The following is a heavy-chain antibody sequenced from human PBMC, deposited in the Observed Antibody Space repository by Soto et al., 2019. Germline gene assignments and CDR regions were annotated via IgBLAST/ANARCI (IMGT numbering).Heavy chain of an antibody. J-gene: IGHJ1*01. CDR2: TSYDGSDK. CDR3: AQWGTTGGLYV. V-gene: IGHV3-30*19. CDR1: GFTFRSYV. D-gene: IGHD2-8*01. Sequence: QVQLVESGGGVVQPGTSLRVSCVGSGFTFRSYVIHWVRQAPGKGLEWVALTSYDGSDKYYGDSVRGRFTISRDNSRNTVDLQMDSLRLEDTALYYCAQWGTTGGLYVWGQGTLVSVSS.